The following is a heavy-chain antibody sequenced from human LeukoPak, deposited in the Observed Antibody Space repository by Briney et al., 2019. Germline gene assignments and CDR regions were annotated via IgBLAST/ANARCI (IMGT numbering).Heavy chain of an antibody. Sequence: PGGCLRLSCAASGFTFSSYSMNWVRQAPGKGLEWVSYISSSSNTIYYADSVKGRFTISRDNAKNSLFLQMNSLRDEDTSVYYCARAVTVVTRGDLVFDYWGGGTVVSVSS. CDR2: ISSSSNTI. D-gene: IGHD2-21*02. J-gene: IGHJ4*02. CDR3: ARAVTVVTRGDLVFDY. V-gene: IGHV3-48*02. CDR1: GFTFSSYS.